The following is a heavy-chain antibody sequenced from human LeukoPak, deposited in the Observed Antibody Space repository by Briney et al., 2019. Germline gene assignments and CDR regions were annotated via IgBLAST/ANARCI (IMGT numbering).Heavy chain of an antibody. CDR1: GYSFSTYV. CDR2: INSDGSTT. V-gene: IGHV3-74*01. D-gene: IGHD6-25*01. CDR3: ARLRVSSGYYSDY. J-gene: IGHJ4*02. Sequence: GGSLRLSCAASGYSFSTYVMHWVRQAPGKGLVWVSRINSDGSTTSYAESVKGRFTISRDNAKNSLYLQMNSLRAEDTAVYYCARLRVSSGYYSDYWGQGTLVTVSS.